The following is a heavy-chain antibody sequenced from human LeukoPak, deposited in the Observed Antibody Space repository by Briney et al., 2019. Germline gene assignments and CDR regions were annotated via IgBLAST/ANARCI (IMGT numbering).Heavy chain of an antibody. CDR1: GYTFPNYY. CDR2: INPNSVNT. V-gene: IGHV1-2*02. D-gene: IGHD2-8*02. Sequence: EASVTVSCLASGYTFPNYYMLWVRQDPGEGLEWMGWINPNSVNTNDAQKFQGTVSLTRDTSISTAYIEPSRLRSDDTAVYYCARAGLVVIPDIWGQGTLVTVSS. J-gene: IGHJ4*02. CDR3: ARAGLVVIPDI.